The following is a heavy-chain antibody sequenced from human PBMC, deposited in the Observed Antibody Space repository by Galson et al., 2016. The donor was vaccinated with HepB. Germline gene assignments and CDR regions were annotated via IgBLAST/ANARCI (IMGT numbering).Heavy chain of an antibody. V-gene: IGHV3-30*18. CDR1: EFKFSDYA. Sequence: SLRLSCAVSEFKFSDYAMHWVRQAAGKGLECVAVISYDGRDKYYADSVKGRFTISRDNSKNTLDLQMNSLRTADTALYYCAKDREWLRYTSDGIHVWGQGTTVTVSS. J-gene: IGHJ3*01. CDR3: AKDREWLRYTSDGIHV. CDR2: ISYDGRDK. D-gene: IGHD5-12*01.